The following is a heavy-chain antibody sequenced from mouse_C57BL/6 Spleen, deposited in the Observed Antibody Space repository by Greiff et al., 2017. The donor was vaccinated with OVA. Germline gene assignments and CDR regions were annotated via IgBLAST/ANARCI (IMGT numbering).Heavy chain of an antibody. CDR1: GYTFTEYT. CDR2: FYPGSGSI. CDR3: ARYNDYDEGAMDY. J-gene: IGHJ4*01. Sequence: QVQLKQSGAELVKPGASVKLSCKASGYTFTEYTIHWVKQRSGQGLEWIGWFYPGSGSIKYNEKFKGKATLTAEKSSSTAYMQLSSLTSEDSAVYFCARYNDYDEGAMDYWGQGTSVTVSS. D-gene: IGHD2-12*01. V-gene: IGHV1-62-2*01.